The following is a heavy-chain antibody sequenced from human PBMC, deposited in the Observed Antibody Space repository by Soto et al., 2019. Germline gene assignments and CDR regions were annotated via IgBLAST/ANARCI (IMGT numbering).Heavy chain of an antibody. J-gene: IGHJ6*02. CDR3: GRVSIAAAGPRPKAYYCYGMDV. CDR2: IIPIFGTA. D-gene: IGHD6-13*01. V-gene: IGHV1-69*01. CDR1: GGTFSSYA. Sequence: QVQLVQSGAEVKKPGSSVKVSCKASGGTFSSYAISWVRQAPGQGLEWMGGIIPIFGTANYAQKFQGRVTITADESTSTAYMELSSLRSEDTAVYYCGRVSIAAAGPRPKAYYCYGMDVWGQGTTVTVSS.